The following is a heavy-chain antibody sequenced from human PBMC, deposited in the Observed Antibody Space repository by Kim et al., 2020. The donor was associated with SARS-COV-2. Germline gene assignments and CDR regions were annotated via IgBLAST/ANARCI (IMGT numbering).Heavy chain of an antibody. CDR1: GFTFSSYE. J-gene: IGHJ4*02. D-gene: IGHD3-22*01. V-gene: IGHV3-48*03. CDR2: ISSSGSTI. CDR3: ARDDSYYDSSGG. Sequence: GGSLRLSCAASGFTFSSYEMNWVRQAPGKGLEWVSYISSSGSTIYYADSVKGRFTISRDNAKNSLYLQMNSLRAEDTAVYYCARDDSYYDSSGGWGQGTLVTVSS.